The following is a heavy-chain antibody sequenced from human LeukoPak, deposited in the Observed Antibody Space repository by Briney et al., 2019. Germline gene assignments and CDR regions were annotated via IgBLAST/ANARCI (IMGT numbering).Heavy chain of an antibody. V-gene: IGHV4-59*01. CDR3: ARDRYYYGSGSYSTDWYFDL. CDR1: GGSISSYY. CDR2: IYYSGST. Sequence: KPSETLSLTCTVSGGSISSYYWSWIRQPPGKGLEGIGYIYYSGSTNYNPSLKSRVTISVDTSKNQFSLKLSSVTAADTAVYYCARDRYYYGSGSYSTDWYFDLWGRGTLVTVSS. D-gene: IGHD3-10*01. J-gene: IGHJ2*01.